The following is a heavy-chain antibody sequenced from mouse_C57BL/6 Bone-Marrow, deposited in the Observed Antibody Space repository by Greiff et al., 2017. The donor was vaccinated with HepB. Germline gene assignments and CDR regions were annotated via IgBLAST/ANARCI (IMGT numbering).Heavy chain of an antibody. CDR3: ASPYYGNYPWFAY. Sequence: EVQLQESGPVLVKPGASVKMSCKASGYTFTDYYMNWVKQSHGKSLEWIGVINPYNGGTSYNQKFKGKATLTVDKSSSTAYMELNSLTSEDSAVYYCASPYYGNYPWFAYWGQGTLVTVSA. J-gene: IGHJ3*01. V-gene: IGHV1-19*01. D-gene: IGHD2-10*01. CDR2: INPYNGGT. CDR1: GYTFTDYY.